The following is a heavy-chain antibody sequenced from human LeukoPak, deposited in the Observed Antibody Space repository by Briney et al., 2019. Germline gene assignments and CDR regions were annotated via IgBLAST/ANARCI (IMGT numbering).Heavy chain of an antibody. CDR2: IYYSGST. J-gene: IGHJ5*02. D-gene: IGHD6-19*01. V-gene: IGHV4-59*01. CDR1: GGSISSYY. Sequence: SETLSLTCTVSGGSISSYYWSWIRQPPGKGLEWIGYIYYSGSTKYNPSLKSRVTISADTSKNQFSLKLSSVTAADTAVYYCARRGYSSGWYSPNWFDPWGQGTLVTVSS. CDR3: ARRGYSSGWYSPNWFDP.